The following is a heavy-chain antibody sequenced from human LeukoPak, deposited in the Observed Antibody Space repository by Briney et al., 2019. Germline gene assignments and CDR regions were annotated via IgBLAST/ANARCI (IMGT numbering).Heavy chain of an antibody. V-gene: IGHV3-21*01. CDR2: ISSSSSYI. Sequence: GGSLRLSCAASGFTFSSYSMNWVRQAPGKGLEWVSSISSSSSYIYYADSVKGRFTISRDNAKNSLYLQMNSLRAEDTAVYYCAKCPGIAAAGLFDYWGQGTLVTVSS. CDR3: AKCPGIAAAGLFDY. D-gene: IGHD6-13*01. J-gene: IGHJ4*02. CDR1: GFTFSSYS.